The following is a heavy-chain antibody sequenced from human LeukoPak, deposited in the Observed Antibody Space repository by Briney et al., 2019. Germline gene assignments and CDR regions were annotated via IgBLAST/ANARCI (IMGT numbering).Heavy chain of an antibody. CDR3: ARGRSPIVVVPAATGHYYYGMDV. D-gene: IGHD2-2*01. J-gene: IGHJ6*02. Sequence: SETLSLTCAVYGGSFSGYYWSWIRQPPGKGLEWIGEINHSGSTNYNPSLKSRVTISVDTSKNQFSMKLSSVTAADTAVYYCARGRSPIVVVPAATGHYYYGMDVWGQATTVTVSS. CDR2: INHSGST. CDR1: GGSFSGYY. V-gene: IGHV4-34*01.